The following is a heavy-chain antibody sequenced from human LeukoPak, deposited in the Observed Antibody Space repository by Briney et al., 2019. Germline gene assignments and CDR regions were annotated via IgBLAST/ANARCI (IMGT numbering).Heavy chain of an antibody. V-gene: IGHV3-9*01. D-gene: IGHD2-2*01. CDR1: GFTFDDYA. Sequence: GGSLRLSCAASGFTFDDYAMHWVRQAPGKGLEWVSGISWNSGSIGYADSVKGRFTISRDNAKNSLYLQMNSLRAEDTALYYCAKANLDIVVVPAAMGNWGQGTLVTVPS. J-gene: IGHJ4*02. CDR2: ISWNSGSI. CDR3: AKANLDIVVVPAAMGN.